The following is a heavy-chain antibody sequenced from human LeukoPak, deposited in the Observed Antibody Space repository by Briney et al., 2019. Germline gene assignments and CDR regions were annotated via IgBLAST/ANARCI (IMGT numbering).Heavy chain of an antibody. V-gene: IGHV1-18*01. D-gene: IGHD5-12*01. CDR1: GYTFTSYG. CDR2: ISAYNGNT. CDR3: ARNKVGNWFDP. J-gene: IGHJ5*02. Sequence: ASVKVSCKASGYTFTSYGISWVRQAPGQGLEWMGWISAYNGNTNYAQKLQGRVTMTTDTSTSTAYMELSSLRSEDTAVYYCARNKVGNWFDPWGQGTLVTVSS.